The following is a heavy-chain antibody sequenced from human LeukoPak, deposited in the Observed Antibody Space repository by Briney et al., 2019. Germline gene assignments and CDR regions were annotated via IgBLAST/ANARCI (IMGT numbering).Heavy chain of an antibody. J-gene: IGHJ5*02. CDR3: ARDLYCSSTSCPNWFDP. V-gene: IGHV4-34*01. Sequence: SETLSLTCAVYGGSFSGYYWSWIRQPPGKGLEWIGEINHSGSTNYNPSLKSRVTISVDTSKDQFSLKLSSVTAADTAVYYCARDLYCSSTSCPNWFDPWGQGTLVTVSS. D-gene: IGHD2-2*01. CDR2: INHSGST. CDR1: GGSFSGYY.